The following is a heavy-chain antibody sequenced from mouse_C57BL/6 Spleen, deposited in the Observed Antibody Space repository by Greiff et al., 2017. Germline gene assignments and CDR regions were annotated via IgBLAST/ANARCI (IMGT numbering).Heavy chain of an antibody. V-gene: IGHV3-8*01. D-gene: IGHD4-1*01. J-gene: IGHJ2*01. CDR2: ISYSGST. Sequence: EVQLVESGPGLAKPSQSLSLTCSVTGYSITSDYWNWIRKFPGNKLKYMGYISYSGSTYYNPSLNSLISITRDTSKIQYYLQLNSVTTEDTATYYCAGYRGDWAYCDDWGQGTTLTVSS. CDR1: GYSITSDY. CDR3: AGYRGDWAYCDD.